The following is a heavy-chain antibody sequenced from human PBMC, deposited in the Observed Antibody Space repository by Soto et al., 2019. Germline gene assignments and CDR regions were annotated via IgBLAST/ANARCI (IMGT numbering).Heavy chain of an antibody. CDR3: ARWLGYGPHFDY. CDR2: IYYSGST. Sequence: QVQLQESGPGLVKPSQTLSLTCTVSGGSISSGDYYWSWIRQPPGKGLEWIGYIYYSGSTYYNPSLKGRVTISVDTYKSKVSLKLSSVTAADTAVYYCARWLGYGPHFDYWGQGTRVSVSS. J-gene: IGHJ4*02. V-gene: IGHV4-30-4*01. CDR1: GGSISSGDYY. D-gene: IGHD5-12*01.